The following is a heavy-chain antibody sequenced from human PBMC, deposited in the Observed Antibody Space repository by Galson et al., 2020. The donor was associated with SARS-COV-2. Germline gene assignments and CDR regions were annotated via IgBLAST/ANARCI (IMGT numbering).Heavy chain of an antibody. D-gene: IGHD6-19*01. V-gene: IGHV3-23*01. CDR2: ISDTGINT. Sequence: GESLKISCAASGFTFRNYFMTWVRQVPGKGLEWVSTISDTGINTYYADSVKGRFTVSRDNSKNTVYLQLNSLSTDDTALYYCAKDRGGSGRYVDLDFWGQGTLVTVSS. CDR3: AKDRGGSGRYVDLDF. CDR1: GFTFRNYF. J-gene: IGHJ4*02.